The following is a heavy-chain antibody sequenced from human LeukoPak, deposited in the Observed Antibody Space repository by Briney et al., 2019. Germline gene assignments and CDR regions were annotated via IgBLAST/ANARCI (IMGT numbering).Heavy chain of an antibody. J-gene: IGHJ4*02. CDR2: IYYSGST. D-gene: IGHD5-24*01. CDR3: ARGGGDGYTFDY. V-gene: IGHV4-39*07. CDR1: GGSISSSSYY. Sequence: PSETLSLTCTVSGGSISSSSYYWGWIRQPPGKGLEWIGSIYYSGSTYYNPSLKSRVTIPVDTSKNQFSLKLSSVTAADTAVYYCARGGGDGYTFDYWGQGTLVTVSS.